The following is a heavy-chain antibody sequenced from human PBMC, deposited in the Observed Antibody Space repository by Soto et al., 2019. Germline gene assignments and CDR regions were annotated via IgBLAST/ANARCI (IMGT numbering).Heavy chain of an antibody. CDR3: AKDSPVLTV. Sequence: GGSLRLSCAASGLTISIYGMSWVRQAPGKGLEWVSALTGGGDGTYYADSVKGRFTISRDNSKNTLYLQMNNLRAEDAAIYYCAKDSPVLTVWGQGTTVTVSS. V-gene: IGHV3-23*01. D-gene: IGHD2-15*01. J-gene: IGHJ6*02. CDR1: GLTISIYG. CDR2: LTGGGDGT.